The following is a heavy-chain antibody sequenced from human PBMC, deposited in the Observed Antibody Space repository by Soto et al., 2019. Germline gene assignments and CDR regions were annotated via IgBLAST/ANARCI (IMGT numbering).Heavy chain of an antibody. CDR1: GYTFTSYA. Sequence: QVQLVQSGAEVKKPGASVKVSCKASGYTFTSYAMHWVRQAPGQRLEWMGWINAGNGNTKYSQKFQGRVTITSDTSASTAYIELSSLRSEDTAVCYCARGSGLTYFDYWGQGTLVTVSS. D-gene: IGHD3-10*01. CDR3: ARGSGLTYFDY. J-gene: IGHJ4*02. V-gene: IGHV1-3*01. CDR2: INAGNGNT.